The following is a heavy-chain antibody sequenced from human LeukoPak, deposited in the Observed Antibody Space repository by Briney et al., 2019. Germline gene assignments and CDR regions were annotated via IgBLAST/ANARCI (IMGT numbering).Heavy chain of an antibody. D-gene: IGHD6-13*01. Sequence: PSETLFLTCTVSSGSISSYYWSWIRQPPGKGLEWVGYIHPSESTYYNPSLKSRVTMSVDTSKNQFSLKLSSVTAADTAVYYCASGDSSSWYALFDYWGQGTLVTVSS. J-gene: IGHJ4*02. CDR1: SGSISSYY. CDR3: ASGDSSSWYALFDY. CDR2: IHPSEST. V-gene: IGHV4-59*12.